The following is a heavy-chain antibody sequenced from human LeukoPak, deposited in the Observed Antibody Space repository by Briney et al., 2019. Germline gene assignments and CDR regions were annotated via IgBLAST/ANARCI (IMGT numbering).Heavy chain of an antibody. CDR3: AREKGYCSGGSCPDAFDI. D-gene: IGHD2-15*01. V-gene: IGHV3-30*04. Sequence: PGRSLRLSCAASGFNFSNYAIHWVRQAPGKGLEWVAVISYDGRNKLYADSVKGRFTISRDNSKNTLYLQMNSLRAEETAVYYCAREKGYCSGGSCPDAFDIWGQGTMVTVSS. CDR2: ISYDGRNK. J-gene: IGHJ3*02. CDR1: GFNFSNYA.